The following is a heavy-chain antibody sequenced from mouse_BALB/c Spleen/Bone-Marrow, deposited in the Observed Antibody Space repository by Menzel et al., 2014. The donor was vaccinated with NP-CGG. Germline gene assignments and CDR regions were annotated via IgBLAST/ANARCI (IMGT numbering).Heavy chain of an antibody. CDR1: GYTFTSYW. Sequence: VHVKQSGTVLARHGASVKMSCKASGYTFTSYWMHWVKQRPGQGLEWIGTIYPGNSDTSYNQKFKGKAKLTAVTSTSTAYMELSSLTNEDSAVYYCTRVITTGSAWFAYWGQGTLVTVS. V-gene: IGHV1-5*01. J-gene: IGHJ3*01. CDR3: TRVITTGSAWFAY. D-gene: IGHD2-4*01. CDR2: IYPGNSDT.